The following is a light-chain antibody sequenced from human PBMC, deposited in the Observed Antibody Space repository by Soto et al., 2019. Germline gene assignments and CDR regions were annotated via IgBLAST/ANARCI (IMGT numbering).Light chain of an antibody. CDR2: GAS. V-gene: IGKV3-20*01. J-gene: IGKJ1*01. CDR3: QRYGSSPSWT. CDR1: QSVSTSY. Sequence: ESVLTQSPGTLSLSPGERATLSCRASQSVSTSYLAWYQQKPGQAPRLLIYGASSRATGLPDRFSGSGSGIDFTLTINRLEPEDFAVYYCQRYGSSPSWTFGQGTKVEIK.